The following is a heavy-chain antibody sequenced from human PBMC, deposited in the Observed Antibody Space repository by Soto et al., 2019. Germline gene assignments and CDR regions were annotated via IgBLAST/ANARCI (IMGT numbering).Heavy chain of an antibody. V-gene: IGHV4-34*01. Sequence: SETLSLTCVVYGGSFSDYYWSWIRQPPGKGLECIGEINHSGSTNYNPSLKSRVTISVDTSKNQFSLKLSSVTAADTAVYYCARGGHDYGVSGGAGFYYYYMDVWGRGTTVTVSS. CDR2: INHSGST. CDR3: ARGGHDYGVSGGAGFYYYYMDV. J-gene: IGHJ6*03. D-gene: IGHD4-17*01. CDR1: GGSFSDYY.